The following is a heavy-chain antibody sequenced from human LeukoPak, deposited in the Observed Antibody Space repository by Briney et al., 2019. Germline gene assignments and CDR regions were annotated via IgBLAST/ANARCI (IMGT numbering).Heavy chain of an antibody. Sequence: GGSLRLSCAVSGVTLSNYGMSWVRQTPGKGLEWVAGISDSGGRTNYADSVKGRFTISRDNPKNPLYLQMDSLRAEDTAVYFCAKRGVVIRVILVGFHKEAQYFDSWGQGALVTVSS. D-gene: IGHD3-22*01. V-gene: IGHV3-23*01. J-gene: IGHJ4*02. CDR3: AKRGVVIRVILVGFHKEAQYFDS. CDR1: GVTLSNYG. CDR2: ISDSGGRT.